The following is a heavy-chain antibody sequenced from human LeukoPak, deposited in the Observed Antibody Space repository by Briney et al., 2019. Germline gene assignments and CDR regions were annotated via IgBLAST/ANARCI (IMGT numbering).Heavy chain of an antibody. CDR2: ISAYNGNT. J-gene: IGHJ6*04. D-gene: IGHD4-17*01. Sequence: ASVKVSCKASGYTFTSYGISWVRQAPGQGLEWMGWISAYNGNTNYAQKLQGRVTMTTDTSTSTAYMELRSLRSDDTAVYYCARAMTTVTTRLGYYGMDVWGKGTTVTVSS. CDR3: ARAMTTVTTRLGYYGMDV. CDR1: GYTFTSYG. V-gene: IGHV1-18*01.